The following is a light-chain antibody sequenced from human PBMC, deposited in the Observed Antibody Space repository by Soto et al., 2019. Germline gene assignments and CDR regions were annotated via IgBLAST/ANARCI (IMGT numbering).Light chain of an antibody. CDR3: QQSYSTPRT. Sequence: DIQMTHSPSTLPASVGDRVTVTCRASQSISNWLAWYQQKPGKAPKLLIYAASSLQSGVPSRFSGSGSGTDFTLTISSLQPEDFATYYCQQSYSTPRTFGQGTRLEIK. J-gene: IGKJ5*01. V-gene: IGKV1-39*01. CDR1: QSISNW. CDR2: AAS.